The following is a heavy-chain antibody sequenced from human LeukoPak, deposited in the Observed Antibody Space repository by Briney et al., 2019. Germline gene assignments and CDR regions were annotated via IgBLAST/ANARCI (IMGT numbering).Heavy chain of an antibody. V-gene: IGHV4-39*01. D-gene: IGHD3-10*01. J-gene: IGHJ6*03. CDR2: IYYSGST. Sequence: SETLSLTCTVSGGSISNSRDYWAWIRQPPGKGLEWIANIYYSGSTYYSPSLKSRVTISVDTSKNQFSLKLSSVTAADTAVYYCARSVRGAMSGYYYYMDVWGKGTTVTISS. CDR1: GGSISNSRDY. CDR3: ARSVRGAMSGYYYYMDV.